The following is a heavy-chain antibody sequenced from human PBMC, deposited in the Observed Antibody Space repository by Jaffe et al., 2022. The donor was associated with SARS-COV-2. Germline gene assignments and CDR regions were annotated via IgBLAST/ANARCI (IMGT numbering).Heavy chain of an antibody. J-gene: IGHJ4*02. CDR3: ATGPYEILTGHRPGRFDY. V-gene: IGHV5-51*01. Sequence: EVQLVQSGAEVKKPGESLKISCKGSGYSSTTYWIGWVRQMPGKSLEWMGIIYPGDSETKYSPSFQGQVTISADKSISTASLQWSSLKASDTAMYYCATGPYEILTGHRPGRFDYWGQGTLVTVSS. CDR1: GYSSTTYW. CDR2: IYPGDSET. D-gene: IGHD3-9*01.